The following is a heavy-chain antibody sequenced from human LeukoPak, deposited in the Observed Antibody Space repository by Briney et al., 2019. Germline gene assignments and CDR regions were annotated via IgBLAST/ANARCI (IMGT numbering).Heavy chain of an antibody. D-gene: IGHD2-2*01. Sequence: GGSLRPSCAASGFTFSSYGMHWVRQAPGKGLEWVAVIWYDGSNKYYADSVKGRFTISRDNSKNTLYLQMNSLRAEDTAVYYCARDQCSSTSCSQSFDYWGQGTLVTVSS. V-gene: IGHV3-33*01. CDR2: IWYDGSNK. CDR1: GFTFSSYG. J-gene: IGHJ4*02. CDR3: ARDQCSSTSCSQSFDY.